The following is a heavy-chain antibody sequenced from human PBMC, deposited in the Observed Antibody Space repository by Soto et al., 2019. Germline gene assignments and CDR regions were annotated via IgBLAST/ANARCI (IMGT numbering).Heavy chain of an antibody. D-gene: IGHD6-19*01. CDR3: AKAQQWLEYYYGMDV. CDR1: GVTFSSFA. J-gene: IGHJ6*02. V-gene: IGHV3-30*18. Sequence: QVQLVESGGGVVPPGRSLRLSCAASGVTFSSFAMHWVRQAPGKGLEWVAVISYDGSNKYFADSVKGRFTISRDNSKDTLYLQMNSLRAEDTAVYYCAKAQQWLEYYYGMDVWGQGTTVTVSS. CDR2: ISYDGSNK.